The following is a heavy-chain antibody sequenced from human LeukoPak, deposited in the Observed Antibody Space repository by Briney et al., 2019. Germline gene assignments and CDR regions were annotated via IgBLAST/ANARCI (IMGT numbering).Heavy chain of an antibody. V-gene: IGHV1-2*02. D-gene: IGHD6-6*01. CDR3: ARQAGYSSSSDYYYYYYMDV. CDR2: INPNSGGT. CDR1: GYTFTGYY. J-gene: IGHJ6*03. Sequence: ASVKVSCKASGYTFTGYYMHWVRQAPGQGLEWMGWINPNSGGTNYAQKFQGRVTMTRDTSISTAYMELSRLRSDDTAVYYCARQAGYSSSSDYYYYYYMDVWGKGTTVTVSS.